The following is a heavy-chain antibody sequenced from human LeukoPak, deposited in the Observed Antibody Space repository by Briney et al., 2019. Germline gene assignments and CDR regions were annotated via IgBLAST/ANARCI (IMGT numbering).Heavy chain of an antibody. Sequence: PGGSLSLSCEASGFTFSDFWMTWVRQAPGKGLECVASIKQDGSENYYVDSVKGRFTISRDNVKISLYLQMNSLRAEDTAVYYCATYWRYFDWLLSDIWGLGTMVTVSS. J-gene: IGHJ3*02. CDR3: ATYWRYFDWLLSDI. D-gene: IGHD3-9*01. V-gene: IGHV3-7*05. CDR1: GFTFSDFW. CDR2: IKQDGSEN.